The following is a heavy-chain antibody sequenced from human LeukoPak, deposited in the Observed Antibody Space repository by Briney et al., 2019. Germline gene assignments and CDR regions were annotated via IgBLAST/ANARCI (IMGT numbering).Heavy chain of an antibody. Sequence: GASVKVSCKASGYTFTSYYMHWVRQAPGQGLEWMGIINPSGGSISYAQKFQGRVTMTRDTSTSTVYMELSSLRSEDTAVYYCASEPPSGVVGYSYGPRPMDVWGQGTTVTVSS. CDR3: ASEPPSGVVGYSYGPRPMDV. D-gene: IGHD5-18*01. CDR1: GYTFTSYY. CDR2: INPSGGSI. J-gene: IGHJ6*02. V-gene: IGHV1-46*01.